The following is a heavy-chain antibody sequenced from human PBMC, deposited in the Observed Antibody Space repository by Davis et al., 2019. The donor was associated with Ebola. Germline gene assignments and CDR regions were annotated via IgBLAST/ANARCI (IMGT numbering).Heavy chain of an antibody. D-gene: IGHD2-2*02. CDR2: ISAYNGNT. CDR3: ARDVVSIVLVPAAIKNYYGMDV. J-gene: IGHJ6*02. CDR1: GYTFTSYG. V-gene: IGHV1-18*04. Sequence: ASVKVSCKASGYTFTSYGISWVRQAPGQGLEWMGWISAYNGNTNYAQKLQGRVTMTTDTSTSTAYMELRSLRSDDTAVYYCARDVVSIVLVPAAIKNYYGMDVWGQGTTVTVS.